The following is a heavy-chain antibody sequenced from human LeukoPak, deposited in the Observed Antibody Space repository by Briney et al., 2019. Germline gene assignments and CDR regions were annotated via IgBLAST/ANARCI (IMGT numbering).Heavy chain of an antibody. J-gene: IGHJ4*02. D-gene: IGHD3-10*01. CDR1: GFSLSTHGVG. CDR2: IYWVDDK. CDR3: AHSYYSGSGSYSYYFDY. V-gene: IGHV2-5*02. Sequence: SGPTLVKPTQTLTLTCTFSGFSLSTHGVGVGWIRQPPGKALEWLALIYWVDDKRYIPSLKCRLTITKDTSKNQVVLTMTNMDPVDTATYSCAHSYYSGSGSYSYYFDYWGQGTLVTVSS.